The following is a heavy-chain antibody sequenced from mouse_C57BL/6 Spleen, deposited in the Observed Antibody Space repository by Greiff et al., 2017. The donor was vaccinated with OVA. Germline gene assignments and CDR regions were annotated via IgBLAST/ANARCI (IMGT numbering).Heavy chain of an antibody. J-gene: IGHJ2*01. D-gene: IGHD1-1*01. V-gene: IGHV1-82*01. Sequence: VQGVESGPELVKPGASVKISCKASGYAFSSSWMNWVKQRPGKGLEWIGRIYPGDGDTNYNGKFKGKATLTADKSSSTAYMQLSSLTSEDSAVYFCASYYYGSLDYWGQGTTLTVSS. CDR3: ASYYYGSLDY. CDR1: GYAFSSSW. CDR2: IYPGDGDT.